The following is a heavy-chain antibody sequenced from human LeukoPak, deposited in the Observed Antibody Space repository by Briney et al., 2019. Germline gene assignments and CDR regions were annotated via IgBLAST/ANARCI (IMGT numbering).Heavy chain of an antibody. Sequence: SETLSLTCTVSGGSISSYYWSWIRQPPGKGLEWIGYIYYSGSTNYNPSLKSRVTISVDTSKNQFSLKLSSVTAADTAVYYCARLRGIYYYYMDVWGKGTTVTISS. D-gene: IGHD2-15*01. J-gene: IGHJ6*03. V-gene: IGHV4-59*12. CDR2: IYYSGST. CDR3: ARLRGIYYYYMDV. CDR1: GGSISSYY.